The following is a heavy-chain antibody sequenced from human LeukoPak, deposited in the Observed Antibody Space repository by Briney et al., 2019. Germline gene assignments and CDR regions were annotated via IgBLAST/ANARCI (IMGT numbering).Heavy chain of an antibody. CDR3: AKSRDSSGYPYDAFDI. V-gene: IGHV3-74*01. CDR2: VNSEGSAT. CDR1: GFIFTKYW. Sequence: GGSLRLSCAASGFIFTKYWMHWVRQAPGKGLVWVSHVNSEGSATSYADSVKGRFTISRDNAKNTLYLQMNSLRAEDTAVYYCAKSRDSSGYPYDAFDIWGQGTMVTVSS. J-gene: IGHJ3*02. D-gene: IGHD3-22*01.